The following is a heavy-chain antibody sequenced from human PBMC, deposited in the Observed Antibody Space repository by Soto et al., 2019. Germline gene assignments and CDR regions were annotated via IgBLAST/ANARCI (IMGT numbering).Heavy chain of an antibody. CDR3: ATSYGSGSAHFDY. CDR1: GDTFSRYS. J-gene: IGHJ4*02. V-gene: IGHV1-69*02. D-gene: IGHD3-10*01. Sequence: QVQPVQSGAEVKKPGSSVKVSCTASGDTFSRYSLSWVRQAPGQGPEWMGRIIPMLGMADYAQKFQGRVSITADKSTSTVYMFLSSLRSEDTAVYYCATSYGSGSAHFDYWGQGSLVTVSS. CDR2: IIPMLGMA.